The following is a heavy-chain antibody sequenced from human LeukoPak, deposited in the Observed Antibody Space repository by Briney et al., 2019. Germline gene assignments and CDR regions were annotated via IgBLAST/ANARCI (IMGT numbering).Heavy chain of an antibody. D-gene: IGHD3-22*01. J-gene: IGHJ4*02. Sequence: ASVKVSCKASGYTFTGYYMHWVRQAPGQGLEWMGWINPNSGGTNYAQKFQGRVTMTRDTSISTAYMELSRLRSDDTAVYYSAREDSSGYWPGYWGQGTLVTVSS. CDR3: AREDSSGYWPGY. CDR1: GYTFTGYY. CDR2: INPNSGGT. V-gene: IGHV1-2*02.